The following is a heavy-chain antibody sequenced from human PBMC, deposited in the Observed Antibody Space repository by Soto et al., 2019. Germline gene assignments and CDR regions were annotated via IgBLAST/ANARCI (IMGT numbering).Heavy chain of an antibody. Sequence: GGSLRLSCAASGFTFSSYSMNWVRQAPGKGLEWVSSISSSSSYIYYADSVKGRFTISGDNAKNSLYLKMNRLSAEDTAVYYCARDRDWIPIDYWGQGTLVTVSS. CDR2: ISSSSSYI. D-gene: IGHD5-18*01. CDR3: ARDRDWIPIDY. V-gene: IGHV3-21*01. J-gene: IGHJ4*02. CDR1: GFTFSSYS.